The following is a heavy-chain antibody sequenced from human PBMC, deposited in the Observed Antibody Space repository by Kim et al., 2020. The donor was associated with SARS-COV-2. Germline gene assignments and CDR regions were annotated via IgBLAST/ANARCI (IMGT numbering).Heavy chain of an antibody. Sequence: GESLKISCKGSGYSFTSYWIGWVRQMPGKGLEWMGIIYPGDSDTRYSPSFQGQVTISADKSISTAYLQWSSLKASDTAMYYCARRSRGYYDSSGLFSYYYYGMDVWGQGTTVTVSS. D-gene: IGHD3-22*01. CDR2: IYPGDSDT. CDR3: ARRSRGYYDSSGLFSYYYYGMDV. J-gene: IGHJ6*02. CDR1: GYSFTSYW. V-gene: IGHV5-51*01.